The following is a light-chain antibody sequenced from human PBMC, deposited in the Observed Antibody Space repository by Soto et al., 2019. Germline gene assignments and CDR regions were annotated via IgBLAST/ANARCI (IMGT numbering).Light chain of an antibody. CDR2: EVS. Sequence: QSALTQPASVAGSPRQSITISCTGTSSDVGGYNYVSWYQHHPGKAHKLMIYEVSSRPSGVSNRFSGSKSGNTASLIISGLQAEDEADYYCSSYTSSSTSVFGTGTKLTVL. V-gene: IGLV2-14*01. CDR3: SSYTSSSTSV. CDR1: SSDVGGYNY. J-gene: IGLJ1*01.